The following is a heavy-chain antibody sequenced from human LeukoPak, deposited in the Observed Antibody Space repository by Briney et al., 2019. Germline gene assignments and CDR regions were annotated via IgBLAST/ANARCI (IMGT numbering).Heavy chain of an antibody. J-gene: IGHJ5*02. V-gene: IGHV4-34*01. CDR3: ASLVATIGHNWFDP. Sequence: PETASLTCAVYGGSFSGYYWSWIRQPPGKGLEWIGEINHSGSTNYNPSLKSRVTISVDTSKNQFSLKLSSVTAADTAVYYRASLVATIGHNWFDPWGKGTRVSFSS. D-gene: IGHD5-12*01. CDR2: INHSGST. CDR1: GGSFSGYY.